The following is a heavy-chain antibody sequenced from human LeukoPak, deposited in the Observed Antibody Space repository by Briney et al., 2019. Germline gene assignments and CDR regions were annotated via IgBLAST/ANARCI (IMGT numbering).Heavy chain of an antibody. J-gene: IGHJ4*02. V-gene: IGHV1-2*02. Sequence: VASVKVSCKASGYIFIDYYVHWVRQAPGQGLEWMGWIKPDSGGTKYAQNFQGRVTMTRDTSTNTAYMDLSRLTSDDTAVYFCARGRHFDSDGYYSAFYFDSWGQGNLLIVSS. CDR2: IKPDSGGT. D-gene: IGHD3-22*01. CDR3: ARGRHFDSDGYYSAFYFDS. CDR1: GYIFIDYY.